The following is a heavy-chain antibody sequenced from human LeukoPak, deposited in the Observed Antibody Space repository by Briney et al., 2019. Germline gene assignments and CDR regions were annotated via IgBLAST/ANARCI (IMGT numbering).Heavy chain of an antibody. J-gene: IGHJ3*02. CDR3: ATIVGANGAFDI. CDR2: IYYSGST. CDR1: GGSISSSSYY. Sequence: SETLSLTCTVSGGSISSSSYYWGWIRQPPGKGLEWFGSIYYSGSTYYNPSLKSRVTISVDTSKNQFSLKLSSVTAADTAVYYCATIVGANGAFDIWGQGTMVTVSS. D-gene: IGHD1-26*01. V-gene: IGHV4-39*07.